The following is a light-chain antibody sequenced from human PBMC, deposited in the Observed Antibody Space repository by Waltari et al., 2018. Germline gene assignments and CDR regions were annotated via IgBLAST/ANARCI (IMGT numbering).Light chain of an antibody. Sequence: DIQMTQFPSSLSASVGDRVTITCRASQNIGASLNWYQQRPGKAPKLLIYAASTLHSEAPSRFSGSGSGTDFTLNISSLQPEAFATYYCQGSYSTLSYTFGPGTRVDV. V-gene: IGKV1-39*01. J-gene: IGKJ3*01. CDR2: AAS. CDR3: QGSYSTLSYT. CDR1: QNIGAS.